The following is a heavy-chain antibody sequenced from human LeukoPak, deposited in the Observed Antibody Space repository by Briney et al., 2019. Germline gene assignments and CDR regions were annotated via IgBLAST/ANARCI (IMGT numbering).Heavy chain of an antibody. CDR1: GFTFSSYA. Sequence: GGSLRLSCSASGFTFSSYAMHWVRQAPGKGLEYVSAVTNNGGATYYADSVKGRFTISRDNSKNTLFLQMTSLRTDDTAVYYCVKLRYYDNTGYYYVGAFDIWGQGTIVTVSS. J-gene: IGHJ3*02. V-gene: IGHV3-64D*06. CDR2: VTNNGGAT. CDR3: VKLRYYDNTGYYYVGAFDI. D-gene: IGHD3-22*01.